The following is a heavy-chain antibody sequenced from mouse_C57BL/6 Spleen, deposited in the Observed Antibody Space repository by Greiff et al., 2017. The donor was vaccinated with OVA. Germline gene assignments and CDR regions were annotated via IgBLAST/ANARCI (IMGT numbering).Heavy chain of an antibody. Sequence: EVQGVESGGDLVKPGGSLKLSCAASGFTFSSYGMSWVRQTPDKRLEWVATISSGGSYTYYPDSVKGRFTISRDNAKNTLYLQMSSLKSEDTAMYYCARQDSNYVDWYFDVWGTGTTVTVSS. V-gene: IGHV5-6*01. J-gene: IGHJ1*03. D-gene: IGHD2-5*01. CDR3: ARQDSNYVDWYFDV. CDR2: ISSGGSYT. CDR1: GFTFSSYG.